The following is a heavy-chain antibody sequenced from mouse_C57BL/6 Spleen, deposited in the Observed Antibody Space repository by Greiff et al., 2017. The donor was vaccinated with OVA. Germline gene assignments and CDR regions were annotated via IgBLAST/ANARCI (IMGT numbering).Heavy chain of an antibody. CDR2: ISSGSSTI. D-gene: IGHD3-2*02. CDR3: ARELDSSGYHYYYFDD. CDR1: GFTFSDYG. V-gene: IGHV5-17*01. Sequence: EVNLVESGGGLVKPGGSLKLSCAASGFTFSDYGMHWVRQAPEKGLEWVAYISSGSSTIYYADTVKGRFTISRDNAKNTLFLQMTSLRAEDTARYYCARELDSSGYHYYYFDDWGQGTTLTVSS. J-gene: IGHJ2*01.